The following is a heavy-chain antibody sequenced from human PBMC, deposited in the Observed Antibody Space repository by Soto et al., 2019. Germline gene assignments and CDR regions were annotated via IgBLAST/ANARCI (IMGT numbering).Heavy chain of an antibody. Sequence: VQLWESGGGLVQPGGSLRLSCAVSGFTFSSHVMSWVRQAPGEGLEWVSAISGTGGTYYADSVKGRFTISRDNSKNALYLQMNNLRDEDTAVYYCAKDRRGAYCSGGICYSPDYWGQGTLVIVSS. J-gene: IGHJ4*02. CDR1: GFTFSSHV. CDR2: ISGTGGT. CDR3: AKDRRGAYCSGGICYSPDY. V-gene: IGHV3-23*01. D-gene: IGHD2-15*01.